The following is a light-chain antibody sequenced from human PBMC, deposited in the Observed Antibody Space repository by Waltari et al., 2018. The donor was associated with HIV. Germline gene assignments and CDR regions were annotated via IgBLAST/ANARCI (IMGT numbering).Light chain of an antibody. CDR1: QSVGSD. CDR2: GAS. J-gene: IGKJ2*01. Sequence: EKVMTQSPATLFVFPGERATLVCRASQSVGSDLAWYQQRPGQAPRLLIYGASTRATGTPARFSGGGSGTEFTLTISSLQSEDFAVYYCQQYNDWPPGYTFGQGTKLEIK. V-gene: IGKV3-15*01. CDR3: QQYNDWPPGYT.